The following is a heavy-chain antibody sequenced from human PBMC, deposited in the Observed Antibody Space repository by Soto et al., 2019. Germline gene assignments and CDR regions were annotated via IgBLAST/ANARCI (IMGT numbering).Heavy chain of an antibody. CDR1: GFTFSSYA. CDR2: ISGSGGTT. D-gene: IGHD6-19*01. Sequence: EVQLLESGGGLVQPGGSLRLSCAASGFTFSSYAMSWVRQAPGRGLEWVSAISGSGGTTYYADSVKGRFTFSIDNSKNTLYLQMNSLRAEYTAVYYCAKTANGWFSAFDIWGQGTMVTVSS. CDR3: AKTANGWFSAFDI. V-gene: IGHV3-23*01. J-gene: IGHJ3*02.